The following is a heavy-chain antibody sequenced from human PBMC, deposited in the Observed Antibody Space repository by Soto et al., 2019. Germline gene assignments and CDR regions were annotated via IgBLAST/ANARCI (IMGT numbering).Heavy chain of an antibody. D-gene: IGHD3-16*01. V-gene: IGHV4-39*07. Sequence: SETLSLTCTVSGGSISSSSYYWGWIRQPPGKGLEWIGSIYYSGSTYYNPSLKSRVTISVDTSKNQFSLKLSSVTAADTAVYYCARGMGVLFPTYYMDVWGKGTTVTVSS. CDR2: IYYSGST. CDR1: GGSISSSSYY. J-gene: IGHJ6*03. CDR3: ARGMGVLFPTYYMDV.